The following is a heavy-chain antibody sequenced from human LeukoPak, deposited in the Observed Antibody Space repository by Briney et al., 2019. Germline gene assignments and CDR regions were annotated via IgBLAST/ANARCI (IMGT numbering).Heavy chain of an antibody. Sequence: PGGSLTLSCAASGFTFSNAWMSWVRQAPGKGLERVGRIKSKTDGGTTDYAAPVKGRFTISRDDSKNTLYLQMNSLKTEDTAVYYCTTTIAMVRGVIIQPYWGQGTLVTVSS. J-gene: IGHJ4*02. D-gene: IGHD3-10*01. V-gene: IGHV3-15*01. CDR2: IKSKTDGGTT. CDR1: GFTFSNAW. CDR3: TTTIAMVRGVIIQPY.